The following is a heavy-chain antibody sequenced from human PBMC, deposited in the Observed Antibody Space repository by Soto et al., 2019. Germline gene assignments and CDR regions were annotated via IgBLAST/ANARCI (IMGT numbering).Heavy chain of an antibody. J-gene: IGHJ4*02. D-gene: IGHD2-8*02. CDR2: IKSKSAGGTT. V-gene: IGHV3-15*07. CDR3: TVGLYDTGGVDH. Sequence: GGSLRLSCAASGFTFSNNLMNWVRQAPGKGLEWVGRIKSKSAGGTTDYAVPVNGRFTISRDDSTNTLYLQMNSLKIEDTAVYHCTVGLYDTGGVDHWGQGTLVTVSS. CDR1: GFTFSNNL.